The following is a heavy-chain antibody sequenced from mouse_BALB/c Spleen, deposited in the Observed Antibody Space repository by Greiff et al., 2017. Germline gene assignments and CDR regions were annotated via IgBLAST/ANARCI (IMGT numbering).Heavy chain of an antibody. D-gene: IGHD1-1*02. J-gene: IGHJ3*01. Sequence: EVQLLQSGPGLVKPSQSLSLSCTVTGYSFTSDYVCYLIRQPPGNILELMGYISYSGSTSYNPSLKSRISITRDTTKNQFFLQLNSVTTEDTATYYCARPRYGGSDGWFADWGEGTLVTVSA. CDR2: ISYSGST. CDR3: ARPRYGGSDGWFAD. V-gene: IGHV3-2*02. CDR1: GYSFTSDYV.